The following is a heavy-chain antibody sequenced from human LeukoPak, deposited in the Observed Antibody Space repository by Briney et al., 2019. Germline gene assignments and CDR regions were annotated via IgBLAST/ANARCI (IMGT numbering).Heavy chain of an antibody. Sequence: GGSLRLCCAASGFTFSSYWMSWVREAPGRGLEWVANIKQDGSEKYYVDCVKGRFTISRDNAKNSLYLQMNSLRAEDTAVYYCARDYYDSSGYYLFDYWGQGTLVTVSS. CDR3: ARDYYDSSGYYLFDY. CDR2: IKQDGSEK. V-gene: IGHV3-7*01. J-gene: IGHJ4*02. D-gene: IGHD3-22*01. CDR1: GFTFSSYW.